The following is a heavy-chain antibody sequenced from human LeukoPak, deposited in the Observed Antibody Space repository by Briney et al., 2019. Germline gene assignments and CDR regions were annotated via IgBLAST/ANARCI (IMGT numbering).Heavy chain of an antibody. CDR1: GGSITGYY. J-gene: IGHJ3*02. CDR2: IYHSGST. D-gene: IGHD3-22*01. V-gene: IGHV4-30-2*01. CDR3: ARETYDSSGYGAFDI. Sequence: SETLSLTCTVSGGSITGYYWSWIWQPPGKGLEWIGYIYHSGSTYYNPSLKSRVTISVDRSKNQFSLKLSSVTAADTAVYYCARETYDSSGYGAFDIWGQGTMVTVSS.